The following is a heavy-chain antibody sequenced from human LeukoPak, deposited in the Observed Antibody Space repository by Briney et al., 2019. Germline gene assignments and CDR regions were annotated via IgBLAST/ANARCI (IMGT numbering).Heavy chain of an antibody. V-gene: IGHV1-18*01. CDR1: GYTFTSFG. D-gene: IGHD2-2*01. Sequence: ASVKVSCKASGYTFTSFGIIWVRQAPGQGLEWMGWISAYNGNTNYAQKLQGRVTITTDESTSTAYMELSSLRSEDTAVYYCARVPAAIQNWFDPWGQGTLVTVSS. J-gene: IGHJ5*02. CDR2: ISAYNGNT. CDR3: ARVPAAIQNWFDP.